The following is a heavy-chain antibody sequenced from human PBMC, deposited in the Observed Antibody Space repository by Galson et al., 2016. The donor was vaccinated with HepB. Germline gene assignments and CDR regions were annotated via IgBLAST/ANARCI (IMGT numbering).Heavy chain of an antibody. J-gene: IGHJ4*02. CDR3: AREEAGHFDY. CDR1: GYTFTSYY. V-gene: IGHV1-46*01. D-gene: IGHD6-19*01. CDR2: INPRGGST. Sequence: SVKVSCKASGYTFTSYYMHWVRQAPGQGLEWMGMINPRGGSTSYALRFQGRVTMTWDTSTTTVYMEMSSLRSEDTAVYYCAREEAGHFDYWGQGTLVTVSS.